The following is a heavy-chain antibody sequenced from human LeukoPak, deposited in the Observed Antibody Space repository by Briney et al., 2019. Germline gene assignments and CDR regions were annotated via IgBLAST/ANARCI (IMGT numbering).Heavy chain of an antibody. Sequence: ASVKVSCKASGYTFTDYYMHWVRQAPGQGLEWMGWIDPDSGGTNYAQNFQGRVTMTRDTSISTAYMELSRLRSDDTAVYYCARPFIETPSLGALDYWGQGTLVTVSS. V-gene: IGHV1-2*02. CDR1: GYTFTDYY. D-gene: IGHD4-23*01. CDR2: IDPDSGGT. CDR3: ARPFIETPSLGALDY. J-gene: IGHJ4*02.